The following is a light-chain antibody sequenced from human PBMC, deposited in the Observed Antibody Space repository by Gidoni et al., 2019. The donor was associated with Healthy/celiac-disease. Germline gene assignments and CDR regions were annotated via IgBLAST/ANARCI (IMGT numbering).Light chain of an antibody. Sequence: DIQMTQSPSSVSASVGDRVTITCRASQGIRSWLAWYQQKPGKAPKLLIYAASSLQSGVPSRFSGSGSGTDFTLTISSLQPEDFATYYCHQANSFPPTFXQXTKVEIK. CDR2: AAS. CDR3: HQANSFPPT. V-gene: IGKV1-12*01. J-gene: IGKJ1*01. CDR1: QGIRSW.